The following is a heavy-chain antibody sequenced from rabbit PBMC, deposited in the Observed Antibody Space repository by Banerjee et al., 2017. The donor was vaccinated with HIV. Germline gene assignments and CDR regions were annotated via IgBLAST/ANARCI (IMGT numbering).Heavy chain of an antibody. J-gene: IGHJ3*01. CDR2: IYAGSSGST. Sequence: QEQLEESGGDLVKPGASLTLTCTASGFSFNSNNYMCWVRQAPGKGLEWIAYIYAGSSGSTWYASWAKGRFTISKTSSTTVTLQLNSLTAADTATYFCARDIFKYTNGDGGSDLWGQGTLVTVS. CDR3: ARDIFKYTNGDGGSDL. V-gene: IGHV1S45*01. D-gene: IGHD1-1*01. CDR1: GFSFNSNNY.